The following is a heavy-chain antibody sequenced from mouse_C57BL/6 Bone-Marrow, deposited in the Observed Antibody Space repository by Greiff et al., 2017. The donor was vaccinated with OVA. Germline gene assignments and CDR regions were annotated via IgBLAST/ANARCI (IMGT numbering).Heavy chain of an antibody. V-gene: IGHV1-63*01. CDR1: GYTFTNYW. CDR2: IYPGGGYT. J-gene: IGHJ2*01. Sequence: VKLQESGAELVRPGTSVKMSCKASGYTFTNYWIGWAKQRPGHGLEWIGDIYPGGGYTNYNEKFKGKATLTADKSSSTAYMQFSSLTSEASAIYYCARGYGYDYFDYWGQGTTLTVSS. D-gene: IGHD2-2*01. CDR3: ARGYGYDYFDY.